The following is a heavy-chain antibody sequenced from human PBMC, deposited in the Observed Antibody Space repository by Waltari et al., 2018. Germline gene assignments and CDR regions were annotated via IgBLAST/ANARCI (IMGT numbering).Heavy chain of an antibody. CDR1: GYTLTELS. CDR2: IDPEECEK. V-gene: IGHV1-24*01. CDR3: ATAEVRDIVATITDEFGD. D-gene: IGHD5-12*01. Sequence: QVQLVQSGAAVKKPGASVKVSCKVSGYTLTELSMHWVRQAPGKGIEWMGGRGGIDPEECEKINDQKSQGRVTMTEDTSTDPAYMGLSSLRAEDTAVYYCATAEVRDIVATITDEFGDWGQGTLVTVSS. J-gene: IGHJ4*02.